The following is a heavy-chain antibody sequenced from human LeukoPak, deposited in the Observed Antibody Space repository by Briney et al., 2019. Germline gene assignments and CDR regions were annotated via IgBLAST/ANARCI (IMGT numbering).Heavy chain of an antibody. J-gene: IGHJ4*02. CDR1: GFAFSGYA. D-gene: IGHD3-3*01. V-gene: IGHV3-30-3*01. CDR3: AKDLRNYDFWSGYWRDY. Sequence: GGSLRLSCAASGFAFSGYAMHWVRQAPGKGLEWVTLISYDGSDKYYADSVKGRFTISRDNSKNTLYLQMNSLRAGDTAVYYCAKDLRNYDFWSGYWRDYWGQGTLVTVSS. CDR2: ISYDGSDK.